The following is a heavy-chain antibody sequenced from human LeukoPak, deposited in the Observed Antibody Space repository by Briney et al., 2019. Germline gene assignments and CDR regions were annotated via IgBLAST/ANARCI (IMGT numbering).Heavy chain of an antibody. CDR1: GGSISSGGYY. J-gene: IGHJ4*02. CDR3: ARHVVGANGFYYFDY. V-gene: IGHV4-31*03. Sequence: SQTLSLTCTVSGGSISSGGYYWSWIRQYPGKGLEWIGYIYYSGSTYYNPSLKSRVTISVDTSKNQFSLKLSSVTAADTAVYYCARHVVGANGFYYFDYWGQGTLVTVSS. D-gene: IGHD1-26*01. CDR2: IYYSGST.